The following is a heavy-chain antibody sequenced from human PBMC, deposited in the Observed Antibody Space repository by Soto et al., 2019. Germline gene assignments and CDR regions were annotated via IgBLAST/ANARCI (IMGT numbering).Heavy chain of an antibody. D-gene: IGHD3-22*01. CDR2: ISYRGST. Sequence: QVQLQESGPGLVKPSQTLSLTCAVSGGSISSGGYDWSWIRQHPGKGLEWIGYISYRGSTDYNPSLKSRVTISVDTSKNQFSLKLSSVTAADTAVYYCARRTEPYYFNSGDYIDYWGQGTLVTVSS. CDR1: GGSISSGGYD. J-gene: IGHJ4*02. V-gene: IGHV4-31*11. CDR3: ARRTEPYYFNSGDYIDY.